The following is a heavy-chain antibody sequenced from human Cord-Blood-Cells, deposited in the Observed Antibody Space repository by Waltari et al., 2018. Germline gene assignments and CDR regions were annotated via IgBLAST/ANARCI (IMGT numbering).Heavy chain of an antibody. CDR3: ARFLEWLYYFDY. CDR2: IYYSGST. CDR1: GGSISSSSYY. J-gene: IGHJ4*02. V-gene: IGHV4-39*01. Sequence: QLQLQESGPGLLKPSETLSLTCTFSGGSISSSSYYWGWLRQPPGKGLEWIGSIYYSGSTYYNPSLKSRVTISVDTSKNQFSLKLSSVTAADTAVYYCARFLEWLYYFDYWGQGTLVTVSS. D-gene: IGHD3-3*01.